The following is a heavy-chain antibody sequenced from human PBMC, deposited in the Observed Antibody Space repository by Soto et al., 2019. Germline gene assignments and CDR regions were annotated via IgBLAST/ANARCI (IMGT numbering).Heavy chain of an antibody. Sequence: ASVKVSCKASGYSFTNYAMHWVRQAPGQRLEWMGWINAGTGIANYSQKFQDRVSISRDTSANTAYMELSSLRSEDTAVYYCAANSSGYYDWGKGTRFT. D-gene: IGHD3-22*01. CDR1: GYSFTNYA. V-gene: IGHV1-3*01. CDR2: INAGTGIA. CDR3: AANSSGYYD. J-gene: IGHJ4*02.